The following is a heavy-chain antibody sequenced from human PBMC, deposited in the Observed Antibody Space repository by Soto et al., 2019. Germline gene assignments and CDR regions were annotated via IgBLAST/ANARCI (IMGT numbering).Heavy chain of an antibody. D-gene: IGHD2-2*01. CDR3: ARASPDWFDP. V-gene: IGHV4-59*01. Sequence: PSETLSLTCTVSGGSISDYDWTWIRQPPGKGLEWIGYIYYSGSTNYNPSLKSRVTISVDTSKNQFSLNMRFVTAADTAVYYCARASPDWFDPWGQGTLVTVSS. CDR2: IYYSGST. CDR1: GGSISDYD. J-gene: IGHJ5*02.